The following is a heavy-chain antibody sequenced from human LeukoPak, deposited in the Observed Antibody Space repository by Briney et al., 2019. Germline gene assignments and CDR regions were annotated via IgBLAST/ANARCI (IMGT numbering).Heavy chain of an antibody. Sequence: PGGSLRLSCAASVFTFSSYAMTWVRQAPGKGLEWVSAISDSGRSTYYADSVKGRFTISRDIYKSTLYLQMNSLRAEDTALYACAKGQKWELPLDFWGQGTLVTVSS. CDR1: VFTFSSYA. CDR2: ISDSGRST. V-gene: IGHV3-23*01. CDR3: AKGQKWELPLDF. D-gene: IGHD1-26*01. J-gene: IGHJ4*02.